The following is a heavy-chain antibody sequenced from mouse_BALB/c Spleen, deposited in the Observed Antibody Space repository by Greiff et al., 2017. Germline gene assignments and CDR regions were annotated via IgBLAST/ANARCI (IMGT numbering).Heavy chain of an antibody. CDR1: GFTFSNYW. D-gene: IGHD1-1*01. Sequence: EVKLQESGGGLVQPGGSMKLSCVASGFTFSNYWMNWVRQSPEKGLEWVAEIRLKSNNYATHYAESVKGRFTISRDDSKSSVYLQMNNLRAEDTGIYYCTPIDYGSSSRWYFDVWGAGTTVTVSS. CDR2: IRLKSNNYAT. J-gene: IGHJ1*01. CDR3: TPIDYGSSSRWYFDV. V-gene: IGHV6-6*02.